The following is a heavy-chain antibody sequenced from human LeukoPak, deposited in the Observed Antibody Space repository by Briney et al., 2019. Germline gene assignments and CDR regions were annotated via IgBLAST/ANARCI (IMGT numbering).Heavy chain of an antibody. D-gene: IGHD3-3*01. CDR3: AKDVSGYWFDP. J-gene: IGHJ5*02. V-gene: IGHV4-61*01. Sequence: SETLSLTCTVSGGSVSSGNYYWGWIRQPPGKGLEWIGYINYSGSTNYNPSLKSRVTISVDTSKNQFSLKLSAVTAADTAVYYCAKDVSGYWFDPWGQGTLVTASS. CDR2: INYSGST. CDR1: GGSVSSGNYY.